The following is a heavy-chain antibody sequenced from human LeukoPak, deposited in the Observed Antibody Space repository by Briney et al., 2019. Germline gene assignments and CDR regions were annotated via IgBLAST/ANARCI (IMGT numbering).Heavy chain of an antibody. CDR1: GGTFSSYA. Sequence: GASVKVSCKASGGTFSSYAISWVRQAPGQGLEWMGRIIPIFGTANYAQKFQGRVTITADKSTSTAYMELSSLRSEDTAVYYCASVLLPPTVTTFGNWFDPWGQGTLVTVSS. J-gene: IGHJ5*02. V-gene: IGHV1-69*06. D-gene: IGHD4-17*01. CDR3: ASVLLPPTVTTFGNWFDP. CDR2: IIPIFGTA.